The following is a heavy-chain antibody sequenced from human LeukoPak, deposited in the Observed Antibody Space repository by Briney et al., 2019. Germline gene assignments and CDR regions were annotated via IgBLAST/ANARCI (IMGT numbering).Heavy chain of an antibody. CDR1: GFTFSSYA. CDR3: AKDPRSYIVTTMLFQY. V-gene: IGHV3-23*01. J-gene: IGHJ4*02. CDR2: ISGNGGST. D-gene: IGHD5-12*01. Sequence: GGSLRLSCAASGFTFSSYAMSWVRQAPGKGLEWVSAISGNGGSTYYADSVKGRFTISRDNSKNTLYLQINSLRAEDTAVYYCAKDPRSYIVTTMLFQYWGQGTLVTVSS.